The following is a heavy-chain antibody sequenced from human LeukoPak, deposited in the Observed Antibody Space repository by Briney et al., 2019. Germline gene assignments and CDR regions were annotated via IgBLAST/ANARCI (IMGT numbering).Heavy chain of an antibody. V-gene: IGHV3-74*01. Sequence: PGGSLRLSCAASGFTFSSYWMHWVRRATGKGVVCVSRINSVGSSTSYADSVKGRFTISRDNAKNTLYLQMNSLRAEDTAVYYCRLTGTTGQYGFDYWGQGTLVTVSS. CDR1: GFTFSSYW. CDR3: RLTGTTGQYGFDY. D-gene: IGHD1-7*01. CDR2: INSVGSST. J-gene: IGHJ4*02.